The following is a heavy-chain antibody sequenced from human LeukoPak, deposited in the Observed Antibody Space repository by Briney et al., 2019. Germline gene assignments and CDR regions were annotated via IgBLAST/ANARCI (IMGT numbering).Heavy chain of an antibody. CDR2: IYPGDSDT. J-gene: IGHJ4*02. D-gene: IGHD6-19*01. V-gene: IGHV5-51*01. CDR3: ARPVSTVAGTEVYFDF. Sequence: RGESLKISCKGSGYRFTNYWIGWVRQMPGKGLEWMGIIYPGDSDTRYSPSFQGQVTISADKSISTAYLQWSSLKASDTAMYYCARPVSTVAGTEVYFDFWGQGTLVTVSS. CDR1: GYRFTNYW.